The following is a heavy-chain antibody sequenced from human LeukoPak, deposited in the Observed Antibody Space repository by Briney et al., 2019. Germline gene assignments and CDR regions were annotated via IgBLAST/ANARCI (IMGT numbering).Heavy chain of an antibody. D-gene: IGHD3-22*01. CDR1: GGSISTYY. V-gene: IGHV4-59*12. Sequence: SETLSLTCTVSGGSISTYYWSWIRQPPGKGLEWIGYIYYSGTTTYNPSLKSRVIISVDTSKNQFSLKLSSVTAADTAVYYCARYDSSGYYHDYWGQGTLVTVSS. CDR2: IYYSGTT. CDR3: ARYDSSGYYHDY. J-gene: IGHJ4*02.